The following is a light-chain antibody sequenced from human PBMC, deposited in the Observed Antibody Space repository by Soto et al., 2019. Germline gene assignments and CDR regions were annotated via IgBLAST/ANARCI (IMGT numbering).Light chain of an antibody. J-gene: IGLJ3*02. Sequence: QSVMTQPASVSGSPGQSITISCTGTISNVGSYNLVSWYQQHPGKAPKLIIYEVNKRPSGVSNRFSGSKSGNTASLTISGLQTEGEADYYCYSYEGGRVFGGGTKLTVL. CDR3: YSYEGGRV. CDR2: EVN. V-gene: IGLV2-23*02. CDR1: ISNVGSYNL.